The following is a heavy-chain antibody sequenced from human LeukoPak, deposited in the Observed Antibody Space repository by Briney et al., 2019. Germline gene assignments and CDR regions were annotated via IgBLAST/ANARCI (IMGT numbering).Heavy chain of an antibody. V-gene: IGHV3-23*01. D-gene: IGHD5-12*01. CDR2: IIDVGDT. CDR3: AKGSVATKYYYYGMDV. J-gene: IGHJ6*02. CDR1: GFTLNKHA. Sequence: GGSLRLSCAASGFTLNKHAMSWVRQAPGEGLEWVSAIIDVGDTYYADSVKGRFTISRDNSKNTLYLQMNSLRAEDTAVYYCAKGSVATKYYYYGMDVWGQGTTVTVSS.